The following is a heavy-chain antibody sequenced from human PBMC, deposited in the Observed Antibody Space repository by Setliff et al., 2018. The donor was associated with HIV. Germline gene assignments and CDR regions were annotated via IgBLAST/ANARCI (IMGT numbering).Heavy chain of an antibody. D-gene: IGHD3-3*01. CDR1: GYTFTSYG. Sequence: ASVKVSCKASGYTFTSYGISWVRQAPGQGLEWMGWISAYNGNTNYAQKLQGRVTMTTDTSTSTAYMELRSLRSDDTAVYYCAGMRITIFGVPGGDNAFDIWGQGTMVT. CDR2: ISAYNGNT. CDR3: AGMRITIFGVPGGDNAFDI. J-gene: IGHJ3*02. V-gene: IGHV1-18*01.